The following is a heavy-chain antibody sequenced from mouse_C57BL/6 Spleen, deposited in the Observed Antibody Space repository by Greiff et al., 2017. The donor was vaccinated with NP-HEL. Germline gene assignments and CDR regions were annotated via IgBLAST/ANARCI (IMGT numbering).Heavy chain of an antibody. CDR1: GFSLTSYG. CDR3: ARHGGNYGYYAMDY. J-gene: IGHJ4*01. CDR2: IWSDGST. D-gene: IGHD2-1*01. V-gene: IGHV2-6-1*01. Sequence: VQGVESGPGLVAPSQSLSITCTVSGFSLTSYGVHWVRQPPGKGLEWLVVIWSDGSTTYNSALKSRLSISKDNSKSQVFLKMNSLQTDDTAMYYCARHGGNYGYYAMDYWGQGTSVTVSS.